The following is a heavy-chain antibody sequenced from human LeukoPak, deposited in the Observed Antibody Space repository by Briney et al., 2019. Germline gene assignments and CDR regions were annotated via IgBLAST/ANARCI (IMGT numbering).Heavy chain of an antibody. CDR3: ARDLYYYDSSGLKFGY. Sequence: GGSLRLSCAASGFTFSSYGMHWVRQAPGKGLEWVAIIWYDGNNKYYADSVKGRFTISRDNSKNTLYLQMNSLRAEDTAVYYCARDLYYYDSSGLKFGYWGQGTLVTVSS. CDR1: GFTFSSYG. CDR2: IWYDGNNK. D-gene: IGHD3-22*01. J-gene: IGHJ4*02. V-gene: IGHV3-33*01.